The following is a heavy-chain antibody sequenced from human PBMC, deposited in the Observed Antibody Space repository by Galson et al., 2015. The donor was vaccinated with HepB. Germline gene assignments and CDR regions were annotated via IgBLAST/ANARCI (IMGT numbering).Heavy chain of an antibody. V-gene: IGHV3-23*01. Sequence: SLRLSCAASGFTFSSYAMQWVRQAPGRGLEWVSYISGSGDRTYYADSVKGRFTISRDNSKNRLFLQMNSLRAEDTAVYYCANAYYGHDCSFDSWGQGTLVTVSS. CDR2: ISGSGDRT. D-gene: IGHD2-21*01. CDR1: GFTFSSYA. CDR3: ANAYYGHDCSFDS. J-gene: IGHJ4*02.